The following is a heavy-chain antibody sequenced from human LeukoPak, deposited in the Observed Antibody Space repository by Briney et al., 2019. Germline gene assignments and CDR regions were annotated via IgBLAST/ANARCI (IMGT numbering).Heavy chain of an antibody. D-gene: IGHD2-15*01. CDR2: IYPGNSDI. CDR1: GYSFTSYW. Sequence: GESLKISCKGSGYSFTSYWIGWVRQMPGKGLEWMGIIYPGNSDIRYSPSFQGQVTISGDKSINTAYLQWTSLKASDTAIYYCTTGRFCSGGSCSSSFDFWGQGTLLTVPS. CDR3: TTGRFCSGGSCSSSFDF. V-gene: IGHV5-51*01. J-gene: IGHJ4*02.